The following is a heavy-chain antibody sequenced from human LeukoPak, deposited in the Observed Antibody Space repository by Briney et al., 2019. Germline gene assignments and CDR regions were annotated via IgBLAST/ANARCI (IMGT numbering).Heavy chain of an antibody. J-gene: IGHJ4*02. D-gene: IGHD3-3*02. CDR1: GFTFSSYW. V-gene: IGHV3-74*03. Sequence: PGRSLRLSCAASGFTFSSYWMHWVRQAPGKGLVWVSRINPDGSTTTYADSVKGRFTISRDSAKNTLYLQMNSLRAEDTAVYYCARVSVGRYYFDNWGQETPVTVS. CDR3: ARVSVGRYYFDN. CDR2: INPDGSTT.